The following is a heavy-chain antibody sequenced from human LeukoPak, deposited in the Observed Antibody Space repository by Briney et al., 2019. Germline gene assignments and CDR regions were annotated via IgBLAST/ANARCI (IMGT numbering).Heavy chain of an antibody. V-gene: IGHV4-59*08. J-gene: IGHJ4*02. CDR2: IYYSGST. Sequence: SETLSLTCTVSGGSISSYYWSWIRQPPGKGLEWIGYIYYSGSTNYNPSLKSRVTISVDTSKNQFSLKLSPVTAADTAVYYCARTNKRMYQLLRGYYFDYWGQGTLVTVSS. D-gene: IGHD2-2*01. CDR3: ARTNKRMYQLLRGYYFDY. CDR1: GGSISSYY.